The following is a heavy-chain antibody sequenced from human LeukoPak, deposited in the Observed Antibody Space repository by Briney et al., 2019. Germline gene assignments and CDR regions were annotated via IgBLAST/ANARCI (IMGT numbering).Heavy chain of an antibody. Sequence: GGSLRLSCAASGFTFSGSAMHWVRQAPGKGLEWVGRIRSKANSYATAYAASVKGRFTISRDDSKNTAYLQMNSLKTEDTAVYYCTRPQYYYDSSGYWVDYWGQGTLVTVSS. J-gene: IGHJ4*02. V-gene: IGHV3-73*01. CDR1: GFTFSGSA. CDR3: TRPQYYYDSSGYWVDY. D-gene: IGHD3-22*01. CDR2: IRSKANSYAT.